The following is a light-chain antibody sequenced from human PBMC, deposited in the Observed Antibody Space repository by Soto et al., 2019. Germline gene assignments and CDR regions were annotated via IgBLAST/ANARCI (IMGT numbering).Light chain of an antibody. J-gene: IGLJ1*01. CDR2: EVT. CDR1: SSDVGAYNF. V-gene: IGLV2-14*01. Sequence: QSVLTQPASVSGSPGQSITISCTGTSSDVGAYNFVSWYQHHPGRAPKLIIYEVTIRPSGVSNRFSGSKSGNTASLTISGLQAEDEADYYCNSYTTSNTFVFGSGTKVTVL. CDR3: NSYTTSNTFV.